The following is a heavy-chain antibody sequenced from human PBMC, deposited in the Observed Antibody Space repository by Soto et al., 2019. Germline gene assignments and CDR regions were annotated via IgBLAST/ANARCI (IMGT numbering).Heavy chain of an antibody. CDR2: IYWDDDK. CDR3: AHRLGYYYASSGHNFDY. J-gene: IGHJ4*02. Sequence: SGPTLVNPTQTLTLTCTFSGFSLNTSGVGVGWIRQPPGKALEWLTLIYWDDDKRYSPSLKSRLTIIKDTSKNQVVLTMSNMDPVDTATYYCAHRLGYYYASSGHNFDYWGQGTLVTVSS. CDR1: GFSLNTSGVG. V-gene: IGHV2-5*02. D-gene: IGHD3-22*01.